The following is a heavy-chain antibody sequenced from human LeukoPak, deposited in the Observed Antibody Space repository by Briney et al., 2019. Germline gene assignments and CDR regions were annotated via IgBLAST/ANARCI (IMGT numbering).Heavy chain of an antibody. Sequence: GGSLRLSCAASGFTLSNYNMNWVRQAPGKGLEWVSSITSSSSYMYYADSVKGRFTISRDNAKNSLYLQMNSLRAEDTAVYYCARERGYSYGYSDYWGQGTLVTVSS. J-gene: IGHJ4*02. CDR3: ARERGYSYGYSDY. D-gene: IGHD5-18*01. CDR2: ITSSSSYM. V-gene: IGHV3-21*01. CDR1: GFTLSNYN.